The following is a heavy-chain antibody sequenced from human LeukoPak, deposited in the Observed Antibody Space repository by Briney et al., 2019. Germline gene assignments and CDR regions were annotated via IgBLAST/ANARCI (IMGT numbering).Heavy chain of an antibody. D-gene: IGHD6-13*01. CDR3: ARDMLTRSSSSWDPYYFDY. CDR2: INPSGGST. CDR1: GYTFTSYY. Sequence: ASVKVSFKASGYTFTSYYMHWVRQAPGQGLEWMGVINPSGGSTSYAQKFQGRVTMTRDTSTSTVYMELSSLRSEDTAVYYCARDMLTRSSSSWDPYYFDYWGQGTLVTVSS. V-gene: IGHV1-46*01. J-gene: IGHJ4*02.